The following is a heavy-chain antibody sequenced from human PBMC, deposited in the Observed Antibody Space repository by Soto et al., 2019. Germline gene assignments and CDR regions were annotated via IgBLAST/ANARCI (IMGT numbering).Heavy chain of an antibody. CDR2: IIPILGIT. D-gene: IGHD6-6*01. Sequence: ASVKVSCKASGGTFSSYTISWVRQAPGQGLEWMGRIIPILGITNYAQKFQGRVTITADNSTSTAYLELSSLRSEDTAVYYCARVGMSSSSLDYWGQGTLVTVSS. CDR1: GGTFSSYT. V-gene: IGHV1-69*02. J-gene: IGHJ4*02. CDR3: ARVGMSSSSLDY.